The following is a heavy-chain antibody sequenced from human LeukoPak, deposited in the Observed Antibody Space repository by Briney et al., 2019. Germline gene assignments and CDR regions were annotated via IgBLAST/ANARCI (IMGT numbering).Heavy chain of an antibody. V-gene: IGHV1-46*01. CDR1: GYTFTSYY. D-gene: IGHD3-22*01. J-gene: IGHJ4*02. CDR3: ARDSRHYYDSSGTPHFDY. Sequence: ASVKVSCKASGYTFTSYYMHWVRQAPGQGLEWMGIINPSGGSTSYAQKFQGRVTMTRDMSTSTVYMELSSLRSEDTAVYYCARDSRHYYDSSGTPHFDYWGQGTLVTVSS. CDR2: INPSGGST.